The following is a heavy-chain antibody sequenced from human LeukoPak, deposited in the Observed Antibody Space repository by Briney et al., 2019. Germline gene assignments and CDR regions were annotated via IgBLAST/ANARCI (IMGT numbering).Heavy chain of an antibody. CDR2: ICYSGST. CDR3: ARTYSSGWYSKLPSTFDI. Sequence: SQTLSLTCTVSGGSISSGGYYWSWIRQHPGKGLEWIGYICYSGSTSYNPSLKSRVTISVDTSKNQFSLKLSSVTAADTAVYYCARTYSSGWYSKLPSTFDIWCQGTMVTVSS. V-gene: IGHV4-61*08. D-gene: IGHD6-19*01. J-gene: IGHJ3*02. CDR1: GGSISSGGYY.